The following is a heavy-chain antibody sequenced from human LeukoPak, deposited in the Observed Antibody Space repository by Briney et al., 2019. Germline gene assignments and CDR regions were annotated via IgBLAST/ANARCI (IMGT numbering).Heavy chain of an antibody. CDR3: ARDMYSSGWPTLFDY. V-gene: IGHV1-69*04. J-gene: IGHJ4*02. CDR1: GGTFSSYT. Sequence: GASVKVSCKASGGTFSSYTISWVRQAPGQELEWMGRIIPILGIANYARKFQGRVTITADKSTSTAYMELSSLRSEDTAVYYCARDMYSSGWPTLFDYWGQGTLVTVSS. CDR2: IIPILGIA. D-gene: IGHD6-19*01.